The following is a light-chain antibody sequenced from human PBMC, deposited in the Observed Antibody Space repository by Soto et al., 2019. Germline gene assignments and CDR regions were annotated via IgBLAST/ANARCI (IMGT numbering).Light chain of an antibody. CDR3: SSYTYSSTLHVV. J-gene: IGLJ2*01. CDR1: SSDVGGYNY. Sequence: QSALTQPASVSGSPGQSITISCTGTSSDVGGYNYVSWYQQHPGKAPKLMIYDVSNRPSGVSNRFSGSKSGNTASLTISGLQAEDEADYYCSSYTYSSTLHVVFGGGTKLTVL. CDR2: DVS. V-gene: IGLV2-14*01.